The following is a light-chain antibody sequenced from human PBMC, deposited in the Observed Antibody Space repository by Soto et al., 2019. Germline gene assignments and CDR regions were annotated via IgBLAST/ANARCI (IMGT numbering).Light chain of an antibody. Sequence: QSALTQPRSVSGSPGQSVTISCTGTSSDVGRYNHVSWYQHHPGKAPKVTIYDVTERPSGVPDRFSGSKSGNTASLTISGLQAEDEAHYYCCSFAASYTLVFGGGTKLTVL. J-gene: IGLJ3*02. V-gene: IGLV2-11*01. CDR1: SSDVGRYNH. CDR3: CSFAASYTLV. CDR2: DVT.